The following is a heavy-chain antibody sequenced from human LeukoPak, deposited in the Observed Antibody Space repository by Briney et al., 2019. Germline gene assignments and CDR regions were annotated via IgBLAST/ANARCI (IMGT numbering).Heavy chain of an antibody. Sequence: GGSLRLSCAASGFTLSNYAMHWVRQAPGKGLEWVSLISSGGTYEYYADSVKGRFTISRDNSKNTLYLQMNSLRAEDTAVYYCARDLSGSSGYWGQGTLVTVSS. CDR1: GFTLSNYA. V-gene: IGHV3-30*01. CDR3: ARDLSGSSGY. CDR2: ISSGGTYE. J-gene: IGHJ4*02. D-gene: IGHD2-15*01.